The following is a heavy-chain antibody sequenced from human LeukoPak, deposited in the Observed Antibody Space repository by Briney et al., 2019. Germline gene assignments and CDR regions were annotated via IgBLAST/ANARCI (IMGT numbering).Heavy chain of an antibody. J-gene: IGHJ4*02. CDR3: AREATGSGIGSSSLFDY. Sequence: ASVKVSCKASGYTFTSYAMHWVRQAPGQRLEWMGWINAGNGNTKYSQKFQGRVTITRDTSASTAYMELSSLRSEDTAVYYCAREATGSGIGSSSLFDYWGQGTLVTVSS. CDR2: INAGNGNT. D-gene: IGHD2-15*01. CDR1: GYTFTSYA. V-gene: IGHV1-3*01.